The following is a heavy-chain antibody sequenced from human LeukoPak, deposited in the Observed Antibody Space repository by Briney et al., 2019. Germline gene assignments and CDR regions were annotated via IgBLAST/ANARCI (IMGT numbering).Heavy chain of an antibody. CDR1: GYTFTGYY. Sequence: ASVKVSCKASGYTFTGYYMHWVRQAPGQGLEWMGRINPNSGGTNYAQKLQGRVTMTRDTSITTAYMELSNLISDDTAVYYCARERRDNYGFNFDYWGQGTLVTVSS. CDR3: ARERRDNYGFNFDY. D-gene: IGHD5-18*01. V-gene: IGHV1-2*06. J-gene: IGHJ4*02. CDR2: INPNSGGT.